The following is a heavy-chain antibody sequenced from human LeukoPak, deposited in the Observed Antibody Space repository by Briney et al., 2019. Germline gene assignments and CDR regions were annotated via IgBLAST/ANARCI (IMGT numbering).Heavy chain of an antibody. CDR2: INHSGST. J-gene: IGHJ3*02. CDR1: GGSFSGYY. V-gene: IGHV4-34*01. CDR3: ARRPSWPSTSAFDI. D-gene: IGHD2-2*01. Sequence: SETLSLTCAVYGGSFSGYYWSWFRQPPGKGLAWIGEINHSGSTNYNPSLQSRVAISVDTSRNQFSLKLTSVTAADTAVYYCARRPSWPSTSAFDIWGRGTMVTVSP.